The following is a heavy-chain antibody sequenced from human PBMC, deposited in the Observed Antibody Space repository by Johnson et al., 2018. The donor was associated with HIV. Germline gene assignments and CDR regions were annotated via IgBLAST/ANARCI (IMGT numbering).Heavy chain of an antibody. V-gene: IGHV3-30-3*01. Sequence: QVQLVESGGGLVQPGRSLRLSCAASGFTFSSYAMHWVRQAPGKGLEWVAVISYDGSNKYYADSVKGRFTISRDNSKNTLYLQMNSLRAEDTAVYYCTTCSRSGAFDIWGQGTMVTVSS. CDR3: TTCSRSGAFDI. D-gene: IGHD6-13*01. CDR2: ISYDGSNK. J-gene: IGHJ3*02. CDR1: GFTFSSYA.